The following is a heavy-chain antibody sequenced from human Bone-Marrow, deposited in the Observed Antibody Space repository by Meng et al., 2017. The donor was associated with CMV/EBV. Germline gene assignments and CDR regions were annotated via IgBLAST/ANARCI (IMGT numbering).Heavy chain of an antibody. CDR3: ARGALYYDFWSGYYTGYYYYGMEV. V-gene: IGHV3-7*04. J-gene: IGHJ6*02. CDR2: IKQDGSEK. D-gene: IGHD3-3*01. Sequence: GESLKISCAASGFTFSSYWMHWVRQAPGKGLEWVANIKQDGSEKYYVDSVKGRFTISRDNAKNSLYLQMNSLRAEDTAVYYCARGALYYDFWSGYYTGYYYYGMEVWGQGNTVTVSS. CDR1: GFTFSSYW.